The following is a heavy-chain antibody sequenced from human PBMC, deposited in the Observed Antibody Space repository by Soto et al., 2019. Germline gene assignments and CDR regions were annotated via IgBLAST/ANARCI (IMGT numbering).Heavy chain of an antibody. D-gene: IGHD6-13*01. J-gene: IGHJ4*02. Sequence: PGESLKISCKGSGYSFTSYWISWVRQMPGKGLEWMGLTHPGNSESRYSPSIQGQVTMSVDKSINTAFLQWSSLKASDSAMYYCATHTSTGYWDCWGQGTLVTVSS. CDR2: THPGNSES. V-gene: IGHV5-51*01. CDR3: ATHTSTGYWDC. CDR1: GYSFTSYW.